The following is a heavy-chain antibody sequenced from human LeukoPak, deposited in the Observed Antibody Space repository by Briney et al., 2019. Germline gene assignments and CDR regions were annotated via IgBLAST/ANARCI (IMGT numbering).Heavy chain of an antibody. CDR2: INSSSSYI. V-gene: IGHV3-21*01. Sequence: GGSLRLSCAASGFTFSSYSMNWVRQAPGKGLEWVSSINSSSSYIYYADAVKGRFTISRDNAKNSLYLQMNSLRAEDTAVYYCARGGSTIFGVTAFDIWGQGTMVTVSS. J-gene: IGHJ3*02. CDR1: GFTFSSYS. D-gene: IGHD3-3*01. CDR3: ARGGSTIFGVTAFDI.